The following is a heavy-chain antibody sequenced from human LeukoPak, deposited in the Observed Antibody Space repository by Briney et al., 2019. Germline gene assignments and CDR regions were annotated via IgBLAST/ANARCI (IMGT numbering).Heavy chain of an antibody. J-gene: IGHJ6*04. CDR3: ATNVDYSGYELGIGTFYYGMDV. V-gene: IGHV1-69*13. Sequence: ASVKVSFKASGGTFSSYAISWVRQAPGQGLEWMGGIIPIFGTANYAQKFQGRVTITADESTSTAYMELSSLRSEDTAVYYCATNVDYSGYELGIGTFYYGMDVWGKGTTVTVTS. CDR2: IIPIFGTA. CDR1: GGTFSSYA. D-gene: IGHD5-12*01.